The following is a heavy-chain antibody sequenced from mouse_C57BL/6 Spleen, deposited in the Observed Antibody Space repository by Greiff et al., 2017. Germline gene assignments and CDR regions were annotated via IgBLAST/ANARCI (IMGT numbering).Heavy chain of an antibody. CDR1: GFNIKDYY. V-gene: IGHV14-2*01. Sequence: VQLQQSGAELVKPGASVKLSCTASGFNIKDYYMHWVKQRPEQGLEWIGRIDPESGGTKYASKFQGKATITVDTSSNTAYLQLSSLTSEDSAVYYCASERIRSFDYWGQGTTLTVSS. CDR3: ASERIRSFDY. J-gene: IGHJ2*01. CDR2: IDPESGGT.